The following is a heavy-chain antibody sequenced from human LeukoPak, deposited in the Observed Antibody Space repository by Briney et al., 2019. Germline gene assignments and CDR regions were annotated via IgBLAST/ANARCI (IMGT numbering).Heavy chain of an antibody. J-gene: IGHJ4*02. CDR3: ARGWYYYDSSGYLKELTGFDY. Sequence: PGGSLRLSCAASGFTFSSYAMHWVRQAPGKGLEWVVVISYDGSSKYYADSVKGRFTISRDNSKNTLYLQMNSLRAEDTAVYYCARGWYYYDSSGYLKELTGFDYWGQGTLVTVSS. CDR2: ISYDGSSK. D-gene: IGHD3-22*01. CDR1: GFTFSSYA. V-gene: IGHV3-30-3*01.